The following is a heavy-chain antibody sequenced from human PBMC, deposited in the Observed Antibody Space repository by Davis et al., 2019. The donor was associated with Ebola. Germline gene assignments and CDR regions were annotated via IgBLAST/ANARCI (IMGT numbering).Heavy chain of an antibody. V-gene: IGHV3-30*18. CDR2: ISYDGSNK. CDR1: GFTFSSYS. J-gene: IGHJ6*02. Sequence: GGSLRLSCAASGFTFSSYSMNWVRQAPGKGLEWVAVISYDGSNKYYADSVKGRFTISRDNSKNTLYLQMNSLRAEDTAVYYCAKAAGPDGMDVWGQGTTVTVSS. CDR3: AKAAGPDGMDV.